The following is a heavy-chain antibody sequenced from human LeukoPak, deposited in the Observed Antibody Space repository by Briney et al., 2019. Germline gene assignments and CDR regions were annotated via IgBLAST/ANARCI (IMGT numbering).Heavy chain of an antibody. CDR1: GFTVSSNS. V-gene: IGHV3-23*01. Sequence: GGSLRLSCTVSGFTVSSNSMSWVRQAPGKGLEWVSAISGSGGSTYYADSVKGRFTISRDNAKNSLYLQMNSLRAEDTAVYYCARDLGIWGQGTMVTVSS. J-gene: IGHJ3*02. CDR3: ARDLGI. CDR2: ISGSGGST.